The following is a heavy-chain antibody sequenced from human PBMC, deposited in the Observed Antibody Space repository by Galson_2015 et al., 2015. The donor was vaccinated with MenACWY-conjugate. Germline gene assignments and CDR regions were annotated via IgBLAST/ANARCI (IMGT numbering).Heavy chain of an antibody. D-gene: IGHD6-19*01. J-gene: IGHJ4*02. CDR3: ARLAVPGLN. Sequence: SLRLSCAASAFTFSSFEMNWVRQAPGKELEWVSYISSSGTTIYYSGSVKGRFTISRDNAKNSLYLQMNSLRAEDTAVYYCARLAVPGLNWGQGTLVTVSS. CDR2: ISSSGTTI. CDR1: AFTFSSFE. V-gene: IGHV3-48*03.